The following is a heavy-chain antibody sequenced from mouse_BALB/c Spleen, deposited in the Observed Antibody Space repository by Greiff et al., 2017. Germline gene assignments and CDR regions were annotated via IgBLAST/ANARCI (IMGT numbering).Heavy chain of an antibody. V-gene: IGHV5-17*02. CDR3: AREGNSWYFDV. D-gene: IGHD2-1*01. J-gene: IGHJ1*01. Sequence: VQLKESGGGLVQPGGSRKLSCAASGFTFSSFGMHWVRQAPEKGLEWVAYISSGSSTIYYADTVKGRFTISRDNPKNTLFLQMTSLRSEDTAMYYCAREGNSWYFDVWGAGTTVTVSS. CDR2: ISSGSSTI. CDR1: GFTFSSFG.